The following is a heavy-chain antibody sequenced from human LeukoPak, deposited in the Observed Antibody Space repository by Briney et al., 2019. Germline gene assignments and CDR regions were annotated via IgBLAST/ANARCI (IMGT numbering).Heavy chain of an antibody. D-gene: IGHD3-3*01. J-gene: IGHJ5*02. Sequence: GGSLRLSCRASGFTFSNYAMNWVRQTPGKGLEWVSSLTGNSNNPNYADSVKGRFPISRDNSKNTLYLQMNRLRAEDTALYSCAKCAKTPEGGSGWCNWFDTWGQGTLVIVSS. CDR3: AKCAKTPEGGSGWCNWFDT. CDR1: GFTFSNYA. V-gene: IGHV3-23*01. CDR2: LTGNSNNP.